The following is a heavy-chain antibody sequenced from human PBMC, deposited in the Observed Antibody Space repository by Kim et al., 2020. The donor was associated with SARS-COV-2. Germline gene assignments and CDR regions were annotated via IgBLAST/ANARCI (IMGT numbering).Heavy chain of an antibody. CDR3: ARVNSSSWYYHDAFDI. CDR1: GGSFSGYY. CDR2: INHSGST. D-gene: IGHD6-13*01. V-gene: IGHV4-34*01. Sequence: SETLSLTCAGYGGSFSGYYWSWIRQPPGKGLAGIGEINHSGSTNYNPSLKSRVTISVDTSKNQFSLKLSSVTAADTAVYYCARVNSSSWYYHDAFDIWGQGTMVTVSS. J-gene: IGHJ3*02.